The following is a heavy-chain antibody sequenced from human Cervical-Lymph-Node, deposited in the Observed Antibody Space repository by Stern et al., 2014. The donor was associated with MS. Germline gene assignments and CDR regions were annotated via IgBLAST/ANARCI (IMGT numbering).Heavy chain of an antibody. Sequence: EVQLLESGAEVKKPGESLKISCKGSGYTFTNNWIAWVRQMPGKGLEWMGIIYPDDSDIRYSPSLQGQVTISADKSISTAYLQWSSRKAADSACYYCARPPPRRKWDDPNYGMDVWGQGTTVTVSS. D-gene: IGHD1-1*01. V-gene: IGHV5-51*03. CDR2: IYPDDSDI. CDR1: GYTFTNNW. J-gene: IGHJ6*02. CDR3: ARPPPRRKWDDPNYGMDV.